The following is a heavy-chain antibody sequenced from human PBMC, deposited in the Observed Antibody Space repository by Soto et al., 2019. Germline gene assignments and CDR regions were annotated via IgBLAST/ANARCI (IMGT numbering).Heavy chain of an antibody. CDR3: ARDTKVTTDAFDI. V-gene: IGHV3-66*01. J-gene: IGHJ3*02. CDR2: IYSGGST. D-gene: IGHD4-17*01. Sequence: GGSLRLSCAASGFTVSSNYMSWVRQAPGKGLEWVSVIYSGGSTYYADSVKGRFTISRDNSKNTLYLQMNSLRAEDTAVYYCARDTKVTTDAFDIWGQGTMVTVS. CDR1: GFTVSSNY.